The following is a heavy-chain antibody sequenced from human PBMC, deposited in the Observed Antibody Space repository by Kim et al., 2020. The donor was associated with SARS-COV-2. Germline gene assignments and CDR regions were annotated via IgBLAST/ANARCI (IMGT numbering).Heavy chain of an antibody. J-gene: IGHJ4*02. CDR3: ARDSENYYVYYSLDY. D-gene: IGHD3-10*02. Sequence: ADTVKGRFTISRDNAKTKLYLQINRLGAEDTAVYYCARDSENYYVYYSLDYWGQGTLVTVSS. V-gene: IGHV3-30*01.